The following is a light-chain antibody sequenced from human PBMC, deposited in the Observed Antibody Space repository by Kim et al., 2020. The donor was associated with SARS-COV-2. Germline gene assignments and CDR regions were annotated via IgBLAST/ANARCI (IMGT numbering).Light chain of an antibody. CDR2: DAS. CDR3: HVRSNWPPTLT. Sequence: PGESVTISCRASEGISNLAWYQQKLGPAPRLLIYDASQRAPGIPARFSGSGSGRDFSLRISTLEPEDFAFYYCHVRSNWPPTLTFGGGTKVDIK. V-gene: IGKV3-11*02. J-gene: IGKJ4*01. CDR1: EGISN.